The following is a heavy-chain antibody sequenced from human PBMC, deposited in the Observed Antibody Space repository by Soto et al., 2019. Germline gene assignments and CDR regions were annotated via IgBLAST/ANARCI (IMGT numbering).Heavy chain of an antibody. CDR3: ARSRGSYYTNFDS. CDR1: GYTFTGYA. CDR2: INAGNGNT. V-gene: IGHV1-3*01. Sequence: GASVKVSCKASGYTFTGYAMHWVRQAPGQRLEWMGWINAGNGNTKYSQKFQGRVTITRDTSADAAYMDLSSLTSEDTAVYYCARSRGSYYTNFDSWGQGTLVTVSS. D-gene: IGHD3-10*01. J-gene: IGHJ4*02.